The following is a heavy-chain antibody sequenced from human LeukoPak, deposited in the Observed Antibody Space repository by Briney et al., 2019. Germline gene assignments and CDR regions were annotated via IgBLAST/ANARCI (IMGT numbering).Heavy chain of an antibody. Sequence: GGSLRLSCAASGFTFSSYSMNWVRQAPGKGLEWVSSISSSSSYIYYADSVKGRFTISRDNAKNSLYLQMNSLRAEDTAVYYCAKFNSYGGSYYYYFDYWGQGTLVTVSS. CDR3: AKFNSYGGSYYYYFDY. CDR1: GFTFSSYS. J-gene: IGHJ4*02. V-gene: IGHV3-21*04. CDR2: ISSSSSYI. D-gene: IGHD1-26*01.